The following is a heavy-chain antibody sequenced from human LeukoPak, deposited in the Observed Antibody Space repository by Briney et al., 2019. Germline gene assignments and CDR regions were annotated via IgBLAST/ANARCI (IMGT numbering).Heavy chain of an antibody. V-gene: IGHV3-7*01. CDR2: IKQDGSEK. J-gene: IGHJ6*03. D-gene: IGHD2-2*01. Sequence: GGSLRLSCAASGFTLSDYWMSWVRQAPGKGLEWVANIKQDGSEKYYVDSVKGRFTISRDNAKNSLYLQMNSLRAEDTAVYYCARDLTDCSSTSWFYYMDVWGKGTTVTVSS. CDR1: GFTLSDYW. CDR3: ARDLTDCSSTSWFYYMDV.